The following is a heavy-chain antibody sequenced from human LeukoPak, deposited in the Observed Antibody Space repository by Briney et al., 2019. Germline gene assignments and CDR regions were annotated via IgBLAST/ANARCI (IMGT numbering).Heavy chain of an antibody. V-gene: IGHV4-30-2*01. CDR2: IYHSGST. J-gene: IGHJ5*02. D-gene: IGHD6-13*01. CDR3: ARTRKAAAGTGWFDP. Sequence: PSETLSLTCTVSGGSISSGGYYWSWIRQPPGKALEWIGYIYHSGSTYYNPSLKSRVTISVDRSKNQFSLKLSPVTAADTAVYYCARTRKAAAGTGWFDPWGQGTLVTVSS. CDR1: GGSISSGGYY.